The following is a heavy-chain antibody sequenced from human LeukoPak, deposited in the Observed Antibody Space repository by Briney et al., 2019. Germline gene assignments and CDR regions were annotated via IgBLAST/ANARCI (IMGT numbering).Heavy chain of an antibody. D-gene: IGHD5/OR15-5a*01. V-gene: IGHV4-59*12. CDR1: RGSISNYY. Sequence: SETLSLTCTVSRGSISNYYWGWIRQPPGKGLEWIGFFSYSGSTNYNPSLKSRVTISVDTSKNQFSLKLSSVTAADTAVYYCAGDFYDRADYYYGMDVWGQGTTVTVSS. CDR2: FSYSGST. J-gene: IGHJ6*02. CDR3: AGDFYDRADYYYGMDV.